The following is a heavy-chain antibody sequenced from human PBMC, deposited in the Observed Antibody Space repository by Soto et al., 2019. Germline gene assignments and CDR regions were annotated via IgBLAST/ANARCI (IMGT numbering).Heavy chain of an antibody. J-gene: IGHJ4*02. CDR1: GFTFSSYW. CDR2: SDGSRT. Sequence: EVPLVESGGGIVQPGGSLRLSCAASGFTFSSYWMHWVRQAPGKGLVWVSRSDGSRTSYADSAKGRFTISRDNAKNTVYLQMNSLRAEDTAVYYCARGDGDYYDGNGYLGRHWGQGTLVTVSS. CDR3: ARGDGDYYDGNGYLGRH. D-gene: IGHD3-22*01. V-gene: IGHV3-74*01.